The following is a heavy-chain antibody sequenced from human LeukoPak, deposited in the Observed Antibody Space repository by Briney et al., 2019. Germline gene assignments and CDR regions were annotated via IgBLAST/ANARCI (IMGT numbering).Heavy chain of an antibody. V-gene: IGHV3-33*01. CDR1: GFTFSSHG. Sequence: GRSLRLSCAASGFTFSSHGMHWVRQAPGKGLEWVAVIWHDGSNKYYADSVKGRFTISRDNSKNTLYLQMNSLRIEDTAVYYCAMAFRGVGSGDWGQGTLVTVSS. D-gene: IGHD3-16*01. J-gene: IGHJ4*02. CDR3: AMAFRGVGSGD. CDR2: IWHDGSNK.